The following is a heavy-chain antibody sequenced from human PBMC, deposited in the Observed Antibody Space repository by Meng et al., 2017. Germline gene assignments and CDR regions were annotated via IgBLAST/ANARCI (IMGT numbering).Heavy chain of an antibody. CDR2: INHSGST. V-gene: IGHV4-34*01. CDR3: ARGVRLPDY. Sequence: QVQLHQLGVGWLKPSDTRSLTFAVYGVSFSVDYLSCTPQPPGKWLEWIGEINHSGSTNYNPSLKCRVTISVDTSKNQFSLKLRSVTTADTAVYYCARGVRLPDYWGQGTLVTVSS. CDR1: GVSFSVDY. D-gene: IGHD2-15*01. J-gene: IGHJ4*02.